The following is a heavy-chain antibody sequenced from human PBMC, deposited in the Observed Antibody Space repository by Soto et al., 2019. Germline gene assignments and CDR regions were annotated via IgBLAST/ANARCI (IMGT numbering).Heavy chain of an antibody. D-gene: IGHD6-6*01. CDR1: GYTFTGYY. CDR2: INPNSGGT. CDR3: ARGAARSPDLNYYYGMDV. Sequence: GASVKVSCKASGYTFTGYYMHWVRQAPGQGLEWMGWINPNSGGTNYAQKFQGRVTMTRDTSISTAYMELSRLRSDDTAVYYCARGAARSPDLNYYYGMDVWGQGTTVTV. J-gene: IGHJ6*02. V-gene: IGHV1-2*02.